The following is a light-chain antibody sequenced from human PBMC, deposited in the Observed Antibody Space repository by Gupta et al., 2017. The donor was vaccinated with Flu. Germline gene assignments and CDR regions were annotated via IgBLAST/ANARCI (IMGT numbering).Light chain of an antibody. Sequence: VTLGKPASISGRTSHCRGDRDGNKYLDWFQQKPGQAPRRLIYKGSHRESGVPDRFSGSGSGTDFILKISRGEAEDVGVYYCRQWARWPWAFGQGTXVEVK. CDR1: HCRGDRDGNKY. J-gene: IGKJ1*01. CDR2: KGS. CDR3: RQWARWPWA. V-gene: IGKV2-30*01.